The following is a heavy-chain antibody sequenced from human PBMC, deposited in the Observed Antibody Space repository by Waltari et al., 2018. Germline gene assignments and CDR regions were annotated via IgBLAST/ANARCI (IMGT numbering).Heavy chain of an antibody. V-gene: IGHV1-69*12. D-gene: IGHD6-6*01. CDR2: IIPILGTA. J-gene: IGHJ6*03. CDR1: GGTFSSYA. CDR3: ARQIAARPDTLYYYYMDV. Sequence: QVQLVQSGAEVKKPGSSVKVSCKASGGTFSSYAISWVRQAPGQGLEWMGGIIPILGTASCAQKFEGRVTIAADESTGTAYMELSSLRSEDTAVYYCARQIAARPDTLYYYYMDVWGKGTTVTVSS.